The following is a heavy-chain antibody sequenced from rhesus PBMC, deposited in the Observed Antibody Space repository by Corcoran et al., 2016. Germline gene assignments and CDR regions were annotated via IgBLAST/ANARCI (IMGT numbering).Heavy chain of an antibody. Sequence: QVQLQESGPGLVKPSETLSLTCAVSGGSISDSYYWNWIRHPPGKGLEWIGNNYGNSASTYYTPSLKSRVTISKDTSKNQFFLKLSSVTAADTAVYYCARGIHSGSYIPFDYWGQGVLVTVSS. CDR3: ARGIHSGSYIPFDY. V-gene: IGHV4S9*01. J-gene: IGHJ4*01. CDR2: NYGNSAST. CDR1: GGSISDSYY. D-gene: IGHD1-44*02.